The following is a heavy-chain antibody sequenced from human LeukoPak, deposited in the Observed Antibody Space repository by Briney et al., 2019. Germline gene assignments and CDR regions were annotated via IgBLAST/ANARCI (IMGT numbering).Heavy chain of an antibody. CDR1: GYTFTSNY. Sequence: ASGKVSCKASGYTFTSNYIPWVRQAPGQGLEWMGMIYPRDGSTSYAQKFQGRVTVTRDTSTSTVHMELSDLSSEDSAVYYCARDQEGFDYWGQGTLVTVSS. V-gene: IGHV1-46*01. J-gene: IGHJ4*02. CDR3: ARDQEGFDY. CDR2: IYPRDGST.